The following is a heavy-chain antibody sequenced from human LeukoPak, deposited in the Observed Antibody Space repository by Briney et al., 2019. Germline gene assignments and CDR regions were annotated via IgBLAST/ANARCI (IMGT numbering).Heavy chain of an antibody. CDR2: IYYSGST. CDR3: ARDRIVVVPAAIEYYYYGMDV. J-gene: IGHJ6*04. V-gene: IGHV4-59*01. Sequence: SETLSLTCTVSGGPISSYYWSWIRQPPGKGLEWIGYIYYSGSTNYNPSLKSRVTISVDTSKNQFSLKLSSVIAADTAVYYCARDRIVVVPAAIEYYYYGMDVWGKRTTVTVSS. CDR1: GGPISSYY. D-gene: IGHD2-2*01.